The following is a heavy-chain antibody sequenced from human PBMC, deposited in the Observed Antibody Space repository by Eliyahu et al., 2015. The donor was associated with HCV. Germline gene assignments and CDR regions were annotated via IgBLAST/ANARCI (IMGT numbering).Heavy chain of an antibody. D-gene: IGHD6-19*01. V-gene: IGHV3-9*01. CDR1: GFTFDDYA. CDR2: ISWNSGSI. CDR3: AKGAVAGTPDY. Sequence: EVQLVESGGGLVQPGRSLRLSCAASGFTFDDYAMHWVRQAPGKGLEWVSGISWNSGSIGYADSVKGRFTISRDNAKNSLYLQMNSLRAEDTALYYCAKGAVAGTPDYWGQGTLVTVSS. J-gene: IGHJ4*02.